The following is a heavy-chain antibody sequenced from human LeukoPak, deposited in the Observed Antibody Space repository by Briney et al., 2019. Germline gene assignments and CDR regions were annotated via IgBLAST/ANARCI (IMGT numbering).Heavy chain of an antibody. J-gene: IGHJ6*03. V-gene: IGHV1-69-2*01. CDR3: ATAATVTTVDYYYYMDV. Sequence: ASVKVSCKVSGYTFTDYYMHWVQQAPGKGLEWMVLVDPEDGEAIYAEKFQGRVTITADTSTDTAYMELSSLRSEDTAVYYCATAATVTTVDYYYYMDVWGKGTTVTVS. CDR2: VDPEDGEA. CDR1: GYTFTDYY. D-gene: IGHD4-17*01.